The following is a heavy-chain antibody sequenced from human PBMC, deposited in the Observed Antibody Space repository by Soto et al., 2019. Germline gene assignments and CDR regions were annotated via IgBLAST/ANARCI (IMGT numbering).Heavy chain of an antibody. Sequence: GGSLRLSCAASGFTFTRYSMNWVRQAPGKGLEWVSSISSTTNYIYYGDSMKGRFTISRDNAKNSLYLEMNSLRAGDTAVYYCARESEDLTSNFDYWGQGTLVTVSS. CDR3: ARESEDLTSNFDY. V-gene: IGHV3-21*06. CDR2: ISSTTNYI. CDR1: GFTFTRYS. J-gene: IGHJ4*02.